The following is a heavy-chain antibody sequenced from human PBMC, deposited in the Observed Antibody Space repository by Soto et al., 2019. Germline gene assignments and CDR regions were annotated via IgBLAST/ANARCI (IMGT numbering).Heavy chain of an antibody. D-gene: IGHD3-10*01. CDR2: ISYDGSNK. Sequence: QVQLVESGGGVVQPGRSLRLSCAASGFTFSSYGMHWVRQAPGKGLEWVAVISYDGSNKYYADSVKGRFTISRDNSKNSLDLQMNSLRAEDTAVYYCAKDLEYCDGSGSNWFDPWGQGTLVTVSS. CDR3: AKDLEYCDGSGSNWFDP. V-gene: IGHV3-30*18. CDR1: GFTFSSYG. J-gene: IGHJ5*02.